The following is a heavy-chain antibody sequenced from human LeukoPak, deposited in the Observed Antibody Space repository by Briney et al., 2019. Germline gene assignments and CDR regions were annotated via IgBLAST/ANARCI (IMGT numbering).Heavy chain of an antibody. CDR2: IYTSGST. CDR3: AREPIVVVVAATKLYYYYYHMDV. J-gene: IGHJ6*03. D-gene: IGHD2-15*01. V-gene: IGHV4-61*02. CDR1: GGSISSGSYY. Sequence: PSETLSLTCTVSGGSISSGSYYWSWIRQPAGKGLEWIGRIYTSGSTNYNPSLKSRVTISVDTSKNQFSLKLSSVTAADTAVYYCAREPIVVVVAATKLYYYYYHMDVWGKGTTVTISS.